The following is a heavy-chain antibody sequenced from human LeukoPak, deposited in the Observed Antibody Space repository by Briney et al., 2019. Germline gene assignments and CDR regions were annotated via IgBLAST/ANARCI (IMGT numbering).Heavy chain of an antibody. Sequence: GESLRLSCAASGFTFSRYAMHWVRQAPDKGLEWVAVISYDGSNKNCADSVKGRFTISRDNSKNTLYLQMNSLRAEDTALYYCAREAYGDYHFYLWGQGTMVTVSS. CDR2: ISYDGSNK. D-gene: IGHD4-17*01. CDR1: GFTFSRYA. V-gene: IGHV3-30-3*01. CDR3: AREAYGDYHFYL. J-gene: IGHJ3*01.